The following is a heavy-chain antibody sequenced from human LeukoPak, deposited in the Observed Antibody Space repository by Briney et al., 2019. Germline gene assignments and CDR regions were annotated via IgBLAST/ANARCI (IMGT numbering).Heavy chain of an antibody. V-gene: IGHV1-18*01. J-gene: IGHJ4*02. Sequence: ASVKVSCTASGYTFTSYGISWVRQAPGQGLEWMGWISAYNGNTNYAQKLQGRVTMTTDTSTSTAYMELRSLRSDDTAVYYCARDRITMVRGVNATPGRSFGYWGQGTLVTVSS. CDR2: ISAYNGNT. CDR1: GYTFTSYG. CDR3: ARDRITMVRGVNATPGRSFGY. D-gene: IGHD3-10*01.